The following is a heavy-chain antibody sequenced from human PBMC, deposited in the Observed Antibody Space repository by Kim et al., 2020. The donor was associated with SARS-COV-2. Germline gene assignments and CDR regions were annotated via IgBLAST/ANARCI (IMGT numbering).Heavy chain of an antibody. V-gene: IGHV1-3*01. D-gene: IGHD3-10*01. CDR1: GYTFTSYA. CDR3: ARDVLLWFGESYRYNWFDP. Sequence: ASVKVSCKASGYTFTSYAMHWVRQAPGQRLEWMGWINAGNGNTKYSQKFQGRVTITRDTSASTAYMELSSLRSEDTAVYYCARDVLLWFGESYRYNWFDPWGQGTLVTVSS. J-gene: IGHJ5*02. CDR2: INAGNGNT.